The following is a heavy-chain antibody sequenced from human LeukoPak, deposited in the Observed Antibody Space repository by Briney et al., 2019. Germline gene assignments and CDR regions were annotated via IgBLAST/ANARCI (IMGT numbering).Heavy chain of an antibody. D-gene: IGHD6-13*01. CDR2: ISGSGGST. V-gene: IGHV3-23*01. Sequence: PGGSLRLSCAASGFTFSSYSMNWVRQAPGKGLEWVSAISGSGGSTYYADSVKGRFTISRDNSKNTLYLQMNSLRAEDTAVYYCAKPHGGSSWYRVWYFDYWGQGTLVTVSS. J-gene: IGHJ4*02. CDR3: AKPHGGSSWYRVWYFDY. CDR1: GFTFSSYS.